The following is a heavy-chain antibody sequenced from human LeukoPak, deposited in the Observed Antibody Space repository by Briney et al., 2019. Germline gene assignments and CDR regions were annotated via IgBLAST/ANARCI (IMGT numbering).Heavy chain of an antibody. V-gene: IGHV4-39*07. J-gene: IGHJ6*03. CDR3: ARGVGYCSGGSCYSYYYYMDV. CDR2: IYYSGST. CDR1: GGSISSSSYY. Sequence: ETLSLTCTVSGGSISSSSYYWGWIRQPPGKGLEWIGSIYYSGSTYYNPSLKSRVTISVDTSKNQFSLKLSSVTAADTAAYYCARGVGYCSGGSCYSYYYYMDVWGKGTTVTVSS. D-gene: IGHD2-15*01.